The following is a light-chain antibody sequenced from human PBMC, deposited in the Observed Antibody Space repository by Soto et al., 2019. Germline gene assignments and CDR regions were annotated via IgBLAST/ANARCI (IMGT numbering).Light chain of an antibody. Sequence: QSALTQPASVSGSPGQSITISCTGTSSDVGGYNYVSWYQQHPGKAPKLIIYEVSNRPSGVSNRFSGSKSDNTASLTISGLQAEDEADYYCCSYVSSKTYVFGTGTKGTVL. CDR1: SSDVGGYNY. CDR2: EVS. CDR3: CSYVSSKTYV. J-gene: IGLJ1*01. V-gene: IGLV2-14*01.